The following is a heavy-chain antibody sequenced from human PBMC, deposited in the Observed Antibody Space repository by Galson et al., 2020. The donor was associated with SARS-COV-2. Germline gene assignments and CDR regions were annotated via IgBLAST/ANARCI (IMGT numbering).Heavy chain of an antibody. J-gene: IGHJ4*02. CDR3: AKYYCGSSCYHFDY. D-gene: IGHD6-13*01. CDR1: GGSITGFF. V-gene: IGHV4-59*01. CDR2: IHYTGST. Sequence: SETLSLTCTVSGGSITGFFWSWIRQPPGKGLEWIGYIHYTGSTTFNPSLQSRVTMSVDTSKNQFSLKLSSVTAADTAVYYCAKYYCGSSCYHFDYWGQGALVTVSS.